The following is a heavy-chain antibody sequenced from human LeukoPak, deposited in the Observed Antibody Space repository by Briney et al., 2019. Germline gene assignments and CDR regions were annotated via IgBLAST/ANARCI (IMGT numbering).Heavy chain of an antibody. CDR3: ARDFICSSTSCNGY. Sequence: GGSLRLSCAASGFTFSSYWMSWVRQAPGKGLEWVANIKQDGSEKYYVDSVKGRFTISRDNAKNSLYLQMNSLRAVDTAVYYCARDFICSSTSCNGYWGQGTLVTVSS. J-gene: IGHJ4*02. CDR2: IKQDGSEK. V-gene: IGHV3-7*03. CDR1: GFTFSSYW. D-gene: IGHD2-2*01.